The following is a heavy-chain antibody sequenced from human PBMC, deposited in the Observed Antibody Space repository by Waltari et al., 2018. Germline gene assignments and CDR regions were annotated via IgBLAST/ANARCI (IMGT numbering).Heavy chain of an antibody. CDR2: IDGGGTTS. Sequence: EVQLVESGGGLVQPGGSLRLSCTSSTFTFSSQWVHWVRQAPGEGPTWVSRIDGGGTTSNYADCVKGRFTISRDNAKSTVYLQMNSLGVEDTAIYYCASASDTGTSGWFDSWGQGTLVTVSS. CDR1: TFTFSSQW. D-gene: IGHD2-2*01. J-gene: IGHJ5*01. CDR3: ASASDTGTSGWFDS. V-gene: IGHV3-74*01.